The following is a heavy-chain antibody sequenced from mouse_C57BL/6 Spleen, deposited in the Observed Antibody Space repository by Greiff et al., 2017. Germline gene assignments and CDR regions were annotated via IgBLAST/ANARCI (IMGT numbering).Heavy chain of an antibody. Sequence: DVKLVESGPGMVKPSQSLSLTCTVTGYSITSGYDWHWIRHFPGNKLEWMGYISYSGNTNYNPSLKSRISITHDTSKNHFFLKLKSVTTEDTATYYCARGGSAMDYWGQGTSVTVSS. J-gene: IGHJ4*01. CDR3: ARGGSAMDY. CDR2: ISYSGNT. V-gene: IGHV3-1*01. CDR1: GYSITSGYD.